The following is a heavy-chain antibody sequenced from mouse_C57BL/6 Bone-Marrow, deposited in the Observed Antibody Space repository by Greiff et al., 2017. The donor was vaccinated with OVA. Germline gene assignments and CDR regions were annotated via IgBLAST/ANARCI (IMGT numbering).Heavy chain of an antibody. V-gene: IGHV1-15*01. D-gene: IGHD1-1*01. J-gene: IGHJ2*01. CDR2: IDPETGGT. CDR3: TRCRTYGYYCDY. Sequence: VKLQESGAELVRPGASVTLSCKASGYTFTDYEMHWVKQTPVHGLEWIGAIDPETGGTAYNQKFKGKAILTADRSSSTAYMELRSLTSEDSAVYYCTRCRTYGYYCDYWGQGTTLTVSS. CDR1: GYTFTDYE.